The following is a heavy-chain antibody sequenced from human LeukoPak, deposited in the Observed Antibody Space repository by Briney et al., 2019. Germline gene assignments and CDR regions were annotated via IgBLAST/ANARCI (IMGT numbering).Heavy chain of an antibody. V-gene: IGHV3-74*03. CDR1: GFTFSSDR. CDR2: IETDGTGA. CDR3: VRGGFNGN. D-gene: IGHD2-8*01. J-gene: IGHJ4*02. Sequence: GGSLRLSCIASGFTFSSDRMHWVRQVPGKGLVRVSRIETDGTGAVYADAVEGRFTISRDNAKNMLYLQMNSLRAEDTAVYYCVRGGFNGNWGQGTLVTVSS.